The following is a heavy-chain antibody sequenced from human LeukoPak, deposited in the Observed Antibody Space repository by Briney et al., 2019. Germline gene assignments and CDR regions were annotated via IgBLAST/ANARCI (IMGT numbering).Heavy chain of an antibody. V-gene: IGHV3-30*18. CDR1: GFTFSSYG. CDR3: AKDLNYDFWSGLGN. J-gene: IGHJ4*02. CDR2: ISYDGTNK. Sequence: PGRSPRLSCAVSGFTFSSYGMHWVRQAPGKGLEWMAVISYDGTNKYYADSVKGRFTISRDNSKNTLYLQMNSLRAEDTAVYYCAKDLNYDFWSGLGNWGQGTLVTVSS. D-gene: IGHD3-3*01.